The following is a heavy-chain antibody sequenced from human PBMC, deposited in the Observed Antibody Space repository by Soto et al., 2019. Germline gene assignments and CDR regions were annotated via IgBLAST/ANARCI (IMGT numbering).Heavy chain of an antibody. CDR1: GGSFSNFV. J-gene: IGHJ4*02. D-gene: IGHD5-12*01. V-gene: IGHV1-69*01. Sequence: QVQLVQSGAEVKKPGSSVKVSCKASGGSFSNFVISWVRQAPGQGLEWMGGIIPNFGTTNYAQKFQGKVTITADETTRTAYLELSVLTSEDTSVYYWARDVGGEATIRYCGQGTLVTVSS. CDR2: IIPNFGTT. CDR3: ARDVGGEATIRY.